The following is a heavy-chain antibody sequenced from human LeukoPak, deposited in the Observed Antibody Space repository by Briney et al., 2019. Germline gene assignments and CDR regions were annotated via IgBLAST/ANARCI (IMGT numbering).Heavy chain of an antibody. V-gene: IGHV3-53*05. Sequence: GGSLRLSCAASGFTVSNNYMSWVRQAPGKGLEWVSVIYSGGSTYYADSVKGRFTISRDNSKNTLYLQMNSLRAEDTAVYYCARAAAVTGAFRDNWFDPWGQGTLVTVSS. D-gene: IGHD6-19*01. CDR3: ARAAAVTGAFRDNWFDP. CDR1: GFTVSNNY. J-gene: IGHJ5*02. CDR2: IYSGGST.